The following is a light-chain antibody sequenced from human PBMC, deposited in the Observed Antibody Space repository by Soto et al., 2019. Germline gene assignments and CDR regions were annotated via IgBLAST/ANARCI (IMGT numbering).Light chain of an antibody. V-gene: IGLV2-11*01. Sequence: QSVLTQPRSVSGSPGQSVTISCTGTSSDVGGYNYVSWYQQHPGKAPKLMIYDVSKRPSGVPDRFSGSKSGNTASLTISGLQAEDDADYYCCSYAGSYTFGVFGGGTQLTVL. CDR3: CSYAGSYTFGV. J-gene: IGLJ2*01. CDR2: DVS. CDR1: SSDVGGYNY.